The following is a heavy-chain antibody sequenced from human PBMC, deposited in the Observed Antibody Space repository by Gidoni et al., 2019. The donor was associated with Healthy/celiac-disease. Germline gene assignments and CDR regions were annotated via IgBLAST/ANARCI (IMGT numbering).Heavy chain of an antibody. CDR3: ARSIGGIRNWYFDL. Sequence: QVQLVQSGAEVKKPGASVKVSYKASGYTVTNYYIHWVRQAPGQGLEWMGISNPSGGSTSYAQTSQGRVTMTRDTSTSTVYMELSSLRSEDTAVYYCARSIGGIRNWYFDLGGRGTLVTVSS. CDR1: GYTVTNYY. V-gene: IGHV1-46*01. D-gene: IGHD3-16*01. CDR2: SNPSGGST. J-gene: IGHJ2*01.